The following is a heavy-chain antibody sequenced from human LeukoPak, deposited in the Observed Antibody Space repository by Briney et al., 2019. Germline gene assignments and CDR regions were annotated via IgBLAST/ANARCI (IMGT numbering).Heavy chain of an antibody. J-gene: IGHJ4*02. CDR2: IYPGDSDT. D-gene: IGHD3-9*01. V-gene: IGHV5-51*01. CDR1: GYSFTSYW. CDR3: ARHSLTAYRLRVIDY. Sequence: GESLKISCKGSGYSFTSYWIGWVRQMPGKGLEWMGIIYPGDSDTRYSPSFQGQVTISADKSISTAYLQWSSLKASDTAMYYCARHSLTAYRLRVIDYWGQGTLVTVSS.